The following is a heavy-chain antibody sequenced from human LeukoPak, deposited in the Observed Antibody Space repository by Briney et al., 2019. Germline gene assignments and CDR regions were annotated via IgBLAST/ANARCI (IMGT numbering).Heavy chain of an antibody. CDR3: ARLIHDAFDI. CDR2: IYYSRST. CDR1: GGSISSYY. Sequence: SETLSLTCTVSGGSISSYYWSWIRQPPGKGLEWIGYIYYSRSTNYNPSLKSRVTISVDTSKNQFSLKLSSVTAADTAVYYCARLIHDAFDIWGQGTMVTVSS. J-gene: IGHJ3*02. V-gene: IGHV4-59*01.